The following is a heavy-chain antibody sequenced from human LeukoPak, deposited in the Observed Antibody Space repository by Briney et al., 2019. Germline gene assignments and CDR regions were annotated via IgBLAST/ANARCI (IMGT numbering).Heavy chain of an antibody. CDR3: AKLGNTASDY. CDR1: GFTFSSYG. V-gene: IGHV3-30*18. J-gene: IGHJ4*02. CDR2: ISYDGSNK. Sequence: PGRSLRLSCAASGFTFSSYGMHWVRQAPGKGLEWVAVISYDGSNKYYADSVKGRFTISRDNSKNTLYLQMNSLRAGDTAVYYCAKLGNTASDYWGQGTLVTVSS. D-gene: IGHD5-18*01.